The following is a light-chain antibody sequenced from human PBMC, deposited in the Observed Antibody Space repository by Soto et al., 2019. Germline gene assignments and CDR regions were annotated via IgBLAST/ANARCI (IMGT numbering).Light chain of an antibody. CDR1: QSVSSSY. V-gene: IGKV3-20*01. CDR2: GTS. Sequence: EIVLTQSPGTLSLSPGERATLSCRASQSVSSSYLAWYQQKPGQAPRLLIYGTSSRATAIPDRFSGSGSGTDFTLTIIRLEPEDFAVYYCQQYGRSSWTFGQGNKVEIK. CDR3: QQYGRSSWT. J-gene: IGKJ1*01.